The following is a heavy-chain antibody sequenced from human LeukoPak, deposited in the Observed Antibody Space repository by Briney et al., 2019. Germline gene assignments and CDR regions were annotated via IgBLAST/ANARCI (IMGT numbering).Heavy chain of an antibody. J-gene: IGHJ4*02. D-gene: IGHD2-2*01. V-gene: IGHV3-21*01. CDR2: ISSASTHI. CDR3: VRDLDSSTNFDY. CDR1: GFTFSTYT. Sequence: GGSLRLSCVASGFTFSTYTMNWVRQAPGKGLEWVSSISSASTHIYFADSVKGRFTISRDNAKNSMYLQMDSLGAEDTALYYCVRDLDSSTNFDYWGQGTLVTVSS.